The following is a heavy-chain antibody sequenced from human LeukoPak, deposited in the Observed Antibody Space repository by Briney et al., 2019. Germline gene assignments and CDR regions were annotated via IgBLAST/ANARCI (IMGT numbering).Heavy chain of an antibody. CDR2: IYHSGST. D-gene: IGHD3-10*01. J-gene: IGHJ5*02. CDR3: ARDLSRGPKPGNWFDP. V-gene: IGHV4-39*07. Sequence: SETLSLTCAVSGGSISSNSYYWGWIRQPPGKGLEWIGTIYHSGSTYYNPSLKSRVTISVDTSKNQFSLKLSSVTAADTAVYYCARDLSRGPKPGNWFDPWGQGTLVTVSS. CDR1: GGSISSNSYY.